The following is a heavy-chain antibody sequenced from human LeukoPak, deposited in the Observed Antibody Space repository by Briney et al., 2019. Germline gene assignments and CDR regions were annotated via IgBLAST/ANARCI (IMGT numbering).Heavy chain of an antibody. V-gene: IGHV1-69*05. CDR1: GGTFSSYA. J-gene: IGHJ4*02. Sequence: SVKVSCKASGGTFSSYAISWVRQAPGQGLEWMGGIIPIFGTANYAQKFQGRVTITTDESTSTAYMELSSLRSEDTAVYYCAKSLPRALVPAASNVRGYPWGQGTLVTVSS. CDR3: AKSLPRALVPAASNVRGYP. CDR2: IIPIFGTA. D-gene: IGHD2-2*01.